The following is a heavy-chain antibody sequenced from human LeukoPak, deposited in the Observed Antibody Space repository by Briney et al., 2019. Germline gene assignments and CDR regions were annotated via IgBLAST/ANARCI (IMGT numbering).Heavy chain of an antibody. CDR1: GGSISSSSYY. D-gene: IGHD2-2*01. CDR3: ARHPRCGSSTSCYLSSFDY. CDR2: IYYSGST. V-gene: IGHV4-39*01. Sequence: PSETLSLTCTVSGGSISSSSYYWGWIRQPPGKGLEWIGSIYYSGSTYYNPSLKSRVTISVDTSENQFSLKLSSVTAADTAVYYCARHPRCGSSTSCYLSSFDYWGQGTLVTVSS. J-gene: IGHJ4*02.